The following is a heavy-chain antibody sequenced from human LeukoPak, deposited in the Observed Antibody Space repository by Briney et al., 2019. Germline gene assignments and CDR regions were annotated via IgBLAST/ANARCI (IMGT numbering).Heavy chain of an antibody. CDR3: AGYDMLTGYSNADYYYGMDV. CDR1: GGSLSSYY. J-gene: IGHJ6*02. Sequence: SETLSLTCTVSGGSLSSYYWSWIRQPPGKGLEWIGYIYYSGSTNYNPPLKSRVTISVDTSKNQFSLKLSSVTAADTAVYYCAGYDMLTGYSNADYYYGMDVWGQGTTVTVSS. CDR2: IYYSGST. D-gene: IGHD3-9*01. V-gene: IGHV4-59*01.